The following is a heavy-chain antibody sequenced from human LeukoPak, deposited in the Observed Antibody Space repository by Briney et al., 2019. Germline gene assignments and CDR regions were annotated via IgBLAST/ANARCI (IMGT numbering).Heavy chain of an antibody. J-gene: IGHJ4*02. CDR3: AKEYDNSGYYYVAY. V-gene: IGHV3-23*01. CDR1: GFTFSSFA. D-gene: IGHD3-22*01. Sequence: PGRSLSLSCAPSGFTFSSFAMSWVRHTPGEGLGWVSAISSSGGSTYYADSVKGRFTISRDNSKNTLYLQMNSLRAEDTAIYYCAKEYDNSGYYYVAYWGQGTLVTVSS. CDR2: ISSSGGST.